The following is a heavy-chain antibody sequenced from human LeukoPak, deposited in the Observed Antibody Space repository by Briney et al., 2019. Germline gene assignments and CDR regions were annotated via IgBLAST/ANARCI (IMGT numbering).Heavy chain of an antibody. J-gene: IGHJ4*02. CDR3: ARIRYDSSGYLVDY. CDR2: IDWDDDK. CDR1: GFSLSTSGMC. D-gene: IGHD3-22*01. V-gene: IGHV2-70*11. Sequence: SGPALVKPTQTLTLTCTFSGFSLSTSGMCVSWIRQPPGKALEWLARIDWDDDKYYSTSLKTRLTISKDTSKNQVVLTMTNMYPVDTATYYCARIRYDSSGYLVDYWGQGTLVTVSS.